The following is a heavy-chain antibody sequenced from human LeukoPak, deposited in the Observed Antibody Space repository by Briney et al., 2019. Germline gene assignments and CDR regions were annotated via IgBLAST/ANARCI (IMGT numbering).Heavy chain of an antibody. CDR2: TYYRSKWYN. Sequence: SQTLSLTCALPGDSVSSNSAAWNWIRQSPSRGLEWLGRTYYRSKWYNDYGLSVESRITINPDTSKNHFSLQLNSVTPEDTAVYYCATHHFHFWGQGTLVTVSS. J-gene: IGHJ4*02. V-gene: IGHV6-1*01. CDR3: ATHHFHF. CDR1: GDSVSSNSAA.